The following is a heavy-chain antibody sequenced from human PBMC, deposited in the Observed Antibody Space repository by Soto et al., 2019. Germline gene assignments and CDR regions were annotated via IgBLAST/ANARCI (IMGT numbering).Heavy chain of an antibody. V-gene: IGHV3-49*03. CDR2: IRSKAYGGTT. D-gene: IGHD2-15*01. Sequence: HPGGSLRLSCTASGFTFGDYAMSWFRQAPGKGLEWVGLIRSKAYGGTTEHAASVKGRFTISRDDSESIVYLQMNSLKTEDTAVYYCVRGGGPWDYYGLDVWGQGTTVTVSS. CDR1: GFTFGDYA. CDR3: VRGGGPWDYYGLDV. J-gene: IGHJ6*02.